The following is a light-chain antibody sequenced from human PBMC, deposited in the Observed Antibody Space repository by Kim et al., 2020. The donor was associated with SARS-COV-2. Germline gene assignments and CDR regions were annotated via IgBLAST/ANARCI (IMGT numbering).Light chain of an antibody. CDR2: TAS. V-gene: IGKV1-5*01. CDR3: QQYHSFFPWA. CDR1: ETIVKR. Sequence: DIQLTQSPSTLAASVGDRVNITCRANETIVKRLAWYQQKSGQPPKLLIYTASTLQSGVPSRFRGSGFGTEFILTIDSLQPDDFASYYCQQYHSFFPWAFGQGTKVDIK. J-gene: IGKJ1*01.